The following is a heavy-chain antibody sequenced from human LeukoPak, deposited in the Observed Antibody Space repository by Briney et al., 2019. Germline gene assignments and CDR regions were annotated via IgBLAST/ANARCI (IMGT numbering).Heavy chain of an antibody. V-gene: IGHV4-39*01. Sequence: SETLSLTCTVSGGSLSSSTYYWGWIRQPPGKGLEWIGSIYYSGSTYYNPSLKSRVTISIDTSKNQFSLKLSSVTAADTAVYYCARHKREIAVAGLNAFDIWGQGTIVTVSS. J-gene: IGHJ3*02. CDR1: GGSLSSSTYY. CDR3: ARHKREIAVAGLNAFDI. CDR2: IYYSGST. D-gene: IGHD6-19*01.